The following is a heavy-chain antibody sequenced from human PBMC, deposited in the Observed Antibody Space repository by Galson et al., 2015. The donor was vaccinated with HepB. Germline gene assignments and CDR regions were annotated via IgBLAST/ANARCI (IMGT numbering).Heavy chain of an antibody. CDR2: INHSGSA. CDR3: ARARGSGSYIDY. Sequence: ETLSLTCAVYGGSFSGHYWSWIRQPPGKGLEWIGEINHSGSANYNPSLKSRVTISVDTSKNQFSLKLSSVTAADTAVYYCARARGSGSYIDYWGQGTLVTVSS. V-gene: IGHV4-34*01. CDR1: GGSFSGHY. J-gene: IGHJ4*02. D-gene: IGHD3-10*01.